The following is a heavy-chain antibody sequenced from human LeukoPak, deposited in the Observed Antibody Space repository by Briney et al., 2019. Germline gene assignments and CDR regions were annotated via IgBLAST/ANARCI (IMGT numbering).Heavy chain of an antibody. V-gene: IGHV3-20*04. Sequence: GGSLRLSCAASGFTFDDYGMSWVRQAPGKGLEWVSGINWNGGSTGYADSVKGRFTISRDNAKNSLYLQMISLRAEDTALYYCTRSRGAYYYYMDVWGKGTTVTVSS. CDR2: INWNGGST. D-gene: IGHD3-22*01. CDR1: GFTFDDYG. CDR3: TRSRGAYYYYMDV. J-gene: IGHJ6*03.